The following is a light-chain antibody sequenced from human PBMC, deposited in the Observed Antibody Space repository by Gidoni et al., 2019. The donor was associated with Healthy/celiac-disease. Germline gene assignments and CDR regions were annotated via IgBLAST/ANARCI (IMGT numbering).Light chain of an antibody. CDR2: DAS. Sequence: DLQMTQSPSTLSASVGDIVTITCRASQIISSWLAWYQQKPGKAPKLLIYDASSLESGVPSRFSGSGSGTEVTLTISSLQPDDFATYYCQQYNSYSPGYTFGQGTKLEIK. J-gene: IGKJ2*01. CDR3: QQYNSYSPGYT. V-gene: IGKV1-5*01. CDR1: QIISSW.